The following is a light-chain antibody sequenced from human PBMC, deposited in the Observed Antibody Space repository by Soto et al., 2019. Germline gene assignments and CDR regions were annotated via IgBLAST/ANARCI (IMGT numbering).Light chain of an antibody. J-gene: IGKJ5*01. Sequence: EIVLTQSPGTLSLSPGESATLLCRASQFVSSRYLAWYQQKPGQAPSLLIYGASSRATGIPARFSGSGSETDFTLTITPLEPEDFAVYFCQQYGSSPITFGQGTRLEI. CDR1: QFVSSRY. CDR3: QQYGSSPIT. V-gene: IGKV3-20*01. CDR2: GAS.